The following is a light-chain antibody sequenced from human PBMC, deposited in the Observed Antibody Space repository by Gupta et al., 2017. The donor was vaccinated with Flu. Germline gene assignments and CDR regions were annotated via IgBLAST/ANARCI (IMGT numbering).Light chain of an antibody. Sequence: SYEVTQPLSLSVALGQTAVLTCGGNSIGMRNVHWYQRKPGQAPVLVIYRDTYRPSGIPERFSGSNSENTATLTISGVQAGDEGDYYCQVWDTTTVVFGGGTKLTV. J-gene: IGLJ3*02. CDR1: SIGMRN. CDR3: QVWDTTTVV. CDR2: RDT. V-gene: IGLV3-9*01.